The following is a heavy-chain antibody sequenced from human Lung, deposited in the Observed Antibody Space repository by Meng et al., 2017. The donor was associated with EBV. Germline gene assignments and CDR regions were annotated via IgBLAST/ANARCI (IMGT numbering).Heavy chain of an antibody. D-gene: IGHD2-2*01. Sequence: VHLVHSGAEGQKPGTSVKVSCKASGGTFSIYAISWVRQAPGQGLQYMGWISAYNGNTNYAQELKGRVTMTTDTSTSTAYMELRSLRFDDTAVYYCARFYCSSTSCPHVLFDYWGQGTLVTVSS. CDR2: ISAYNGNT. V-gene: IGHV1-18*01. CDR3: ARFYCSSTSCPHVLFDY. CDR1: GGTFSIYA. J-gene: IGHJ4*02.